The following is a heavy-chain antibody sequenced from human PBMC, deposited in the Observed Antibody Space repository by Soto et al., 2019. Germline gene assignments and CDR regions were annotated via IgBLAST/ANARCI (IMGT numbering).Heavy chain of an antibody. J-gene: IGHJ4*02. D-gene: IGHD3-10*01. CDR1: GYFFTSYY. V-gene: IGHV1-2*02. Sequence: ASVKVSCKTSGYFFTSYYIHWVRQAPGQGLEWMGWINPNNGGTNSAQKFQGRVTMTSDTSINTAYMEITSLRSDDTALYYCARVVTYGGGSFSLGLWGQGTLVTVSS. CDR3: ARVVTYGGGSFSLGL. CDR2: INPNNGGT.